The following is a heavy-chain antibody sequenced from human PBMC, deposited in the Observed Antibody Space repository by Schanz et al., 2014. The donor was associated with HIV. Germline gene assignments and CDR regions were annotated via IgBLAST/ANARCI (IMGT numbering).Heavy chain of an antibody. D-gene: IGHD5-18*01. CDR1: GFTFSTHW. V-gene: IGHV3-7*01. CDR3: AREGATGYITY. J-gene: IGHJ4*02. CDR2: IKQDGSEK. Sequence: EEQLVESGGGLVQPGGSLRLSCAASGFTFSTHWMSWVRQAPGKGLEWVANIKQDGSEKYYVDSVKGRFTISRDNPKTSLYLQMSSLRAEDTAVYYCAREGATGYITYWGQGTLVTVPS.